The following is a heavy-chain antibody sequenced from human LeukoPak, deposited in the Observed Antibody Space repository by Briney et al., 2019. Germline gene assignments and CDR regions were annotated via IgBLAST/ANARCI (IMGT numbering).Heavy chain of an antibody. CDR3: ARVWPYSALDY. Sequence: GRSLRLSCAASGFTFSSYGMHWVRQAPGKGLEWVAVIWYDGSNKYYADSVKGRFTISRDNSKNTLYLQMNSLRAEDTAVYYCARVWPYSALDYWGQGTPVTVSS. CDR2: IWYDGSNK. J-gene: IGHJ4*02. CDR1: GFTFSSYG. V-gene: IGHV3-33*01. D-gene: IGHD1-26*01.